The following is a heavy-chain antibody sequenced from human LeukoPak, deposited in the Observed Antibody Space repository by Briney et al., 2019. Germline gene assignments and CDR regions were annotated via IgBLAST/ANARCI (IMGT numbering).Heavy chain of an antibody. V-gene: IGHV3-21*06. CDR3: ASPFMVTSGGLTATDY. Sequence: GGSLRLSCAASGFTYTTYAMSWVRQAPGKGLEWVSSISSTGDFIHYADSLKGRFTISRDNTKNSLYLQMNSLRAEDTAVYYCASPFMVTSGGLTATDYWGQGTLVTVSS. CDR1: GFTYTTYA. D-gene: IGHD3-16*01. J-gene: IGHJ4*02. CDR2: ISSTGDFI.